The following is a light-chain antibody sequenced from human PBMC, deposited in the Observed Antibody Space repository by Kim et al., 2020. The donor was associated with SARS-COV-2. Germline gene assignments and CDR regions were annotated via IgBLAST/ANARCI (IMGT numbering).Light chain of an antibody. CDR1: SSDVGGYNY. CDR3: SSYTSSSTVV. J-gene: IGLJ2*01. Sequence: QSVLTQPASVSGSPGQSITISCTGTSSDVGGYNYVPWYQQHPGKAPKLMIYDVSNRPSGVSNRFSGSKSGNTASLTISGLQAEDEADYYCSSYTSSSTVVFGGGTQLTVL. CDR2: DVS. V-gene: IGLV2-14*03.